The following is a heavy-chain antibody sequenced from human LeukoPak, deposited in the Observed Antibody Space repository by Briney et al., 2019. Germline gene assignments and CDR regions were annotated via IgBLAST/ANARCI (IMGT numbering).Heavy chain of an antibody. CDR1: GGSISSYY. Sequence: SETLSLTCTVSGGSISSYYWSWIRQPAGKGLEWIGRIYTSGSTNYNPSLKSRVTMLVDTSKNQFSLKLSSVTTADTAVYYCAREIVVVPAAIGGHNWFDPWGQGTLVTVSS. CDR3: AREIVVVPAAIGGHNWFDP. V-gene: IGHV4-4*07. CDR2: IYTSGST. J-gene: IGHJ5*02. D-gene: IGHD2-2*01.